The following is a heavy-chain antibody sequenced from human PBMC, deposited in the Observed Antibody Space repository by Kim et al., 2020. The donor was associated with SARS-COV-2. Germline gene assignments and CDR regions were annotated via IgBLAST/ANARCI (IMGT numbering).Heavy chain of an antibody. V-gene: IGHV3-9*01. J-gene: IGHJ4*02. D-gene: IGHD5-18*01. CDR3: AKDRGDSYGACDY. Sequence: YPGSWKGRCTSSRGNAKNSLYLQMNSLRAEDTALYYCAKDRGDSYGACDYWGQGTLVTVSS.